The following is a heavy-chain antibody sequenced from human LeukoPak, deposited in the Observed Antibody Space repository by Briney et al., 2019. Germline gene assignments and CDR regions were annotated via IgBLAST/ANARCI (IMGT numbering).Heavy chain of an antibody. Sequence: TGGSLRLSCAASGVSFSTTWMHWVRQAPGKGLMWVSHVSSDGSRTYADSVKGRFTVSRDNNKDMVYLQMSGLRAEDTAVYYCATDGAYGLTHWGQGTLVTVSS. J-gene: IGHJ4*02. CDR3: ATDGAYGLTH. D-gene: IGHD3-16*01. V-gene: IGHV3-74*01. CDR2: VSSDGSR. CDR1: GVSFSTTW.